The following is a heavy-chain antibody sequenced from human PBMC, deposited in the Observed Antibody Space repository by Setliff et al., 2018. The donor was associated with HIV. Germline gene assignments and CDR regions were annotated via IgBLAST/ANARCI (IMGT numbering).Heavy chain of an antibody. Sequence: SETLSLTCTVSGGSISSSSYYWGWIRQPPGKGLEWIGSIYYSGSTYYNPSLKSRVTISVDTSKNQFSLKLSSVTAADTAVYYCARVYGVTTLNYYYYDMDVWGKGTTVTVSS. V-gene: IGHV4-39*07. CDR1: GGSISSSSYY. J-gene: IGHJ6*03. CDR3: ARVYGVTTLNYYYYDMDV. D-gene: IGHD4-17*01. CDR2: IYYSGST.